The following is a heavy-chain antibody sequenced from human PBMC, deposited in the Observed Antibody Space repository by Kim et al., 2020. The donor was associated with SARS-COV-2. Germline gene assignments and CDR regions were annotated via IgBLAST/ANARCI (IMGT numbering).Heavy chain of an antibody. CDR3: ATSLIAAAGTPPLDP. J-gene: IGHJ5*02. D-gene: IGHD6-13*01. CDR1: GFTFSSYS. CDR2: ISSSSSTI. Sequence: GGSLRLSCAASGFTFSSYSMNWVRQAPGKGLEWVSYISSSSSTIYYADSVKGRFTISRDNAKNSLYLQMNSLRDEDTAVYYCATSLIAAAGTPPLDPWGQGTLVTVSS. V-gene: IGHV3-48*02.